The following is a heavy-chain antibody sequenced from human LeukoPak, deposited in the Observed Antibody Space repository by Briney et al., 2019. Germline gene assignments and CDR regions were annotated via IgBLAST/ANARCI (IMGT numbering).Heavy chain of an antibody. J-gene: IGHJ4*02. D-gene: IGHD5-12*01. CDR1: GDPISSYSDY. CDR3: AREYSAFDY. CDR2: IYYSGST. V-gene: IGHV4-61*08. Sequence: SETLSLTCTVSGDPISSYSDYQWTWIRQPPGKRLEWIGYIYYSGSTNYNPSLRSRVTISVDTPKNQFSLKLTSVTAADTAVYYCAREYSAFDYWSQGTLVTVSS.